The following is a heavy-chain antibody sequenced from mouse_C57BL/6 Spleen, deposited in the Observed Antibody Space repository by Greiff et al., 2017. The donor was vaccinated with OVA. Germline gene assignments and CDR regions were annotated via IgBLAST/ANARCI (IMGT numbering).Heavy chain of an antibody. CDR2: IYPRDGST. Sequence: QVQLKESGPELVKPGASVKLSCKASGYTFTSYDINWVKQRPGQGLEWIGWIYPRDGSTKYNEKFKGKATLTVDTSSSTAYMELHSLTSEDSAVYFCARRGYGNPFAYWGQGTLVTVSA. CDR1: GYTFTSYD. J-gene: IGHJ3*01. CDR3: ARRGYGNPFAY. V-gene: IGHV1-85*01. D-gene: IGHD2-1*01.